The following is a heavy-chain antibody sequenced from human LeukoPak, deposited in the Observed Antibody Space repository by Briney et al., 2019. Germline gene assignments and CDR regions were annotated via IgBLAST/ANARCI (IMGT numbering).Heavy chain of an antibody. CDR2: ISSSSSTI. D-gene: IGHD3-22*01. CDR1: GFTFSSYS. J-gene: IGHJ4*02. Sequence: GGSLRLSCAASGFTFSSYSMTWVRQAPGKGLEWVSYISSSSSTIYYADSVKGRFTISRDNAKDSLYLQMNSLRDEDTAVYYCARVYYYDSSGNNWGQGTLVTVSS. V-gene: IGHV3-48*02. CDR3: ARVYYYDSSGNN.